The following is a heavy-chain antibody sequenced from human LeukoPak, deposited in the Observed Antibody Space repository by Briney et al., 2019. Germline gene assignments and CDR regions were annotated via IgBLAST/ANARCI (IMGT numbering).Heavy chain of an antibody. CDR3: ARGGYYDFWSGYYPPPFDY. V-gene: IGHV4-59*01. Sequence: PSETLSLTCAVYGGSFSGYYWSWIRQPPGKGLEWIGYIYYSGSTNYNPSLKSRVTISVDTSKNQLSLKLSSVTAADTAVYYCARGGYYDFWSGYYPPPFDYWGQGTLVTVSS. CDR2: IYYSGST. J-gene: IGHJ4*02. CDR1: GGSFSGYY. D-gene: IGHD3-3*01.